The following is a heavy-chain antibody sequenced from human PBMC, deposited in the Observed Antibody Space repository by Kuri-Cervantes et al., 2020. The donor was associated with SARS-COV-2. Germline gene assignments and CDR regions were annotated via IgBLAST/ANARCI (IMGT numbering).Heavy chain of an antibody. Sequence: ASVKVSCKASGYTFTSYGISWVRQAPGQGLEWMGWMKPNSGKTGYAQKFQGRVTMTRDTSISTAYMELSSLISEDTAVYYCACLIAAGGYFDYWGQGTLVTVSS. CDR1: GYTFTSYG. D-gene: IGHD6-6*01. CDR3: ACLIAAGGYFDY. J-gene: IGHJ4*02. V-gene: IGHV1-8*02. CDR2: MKPNSGKT.